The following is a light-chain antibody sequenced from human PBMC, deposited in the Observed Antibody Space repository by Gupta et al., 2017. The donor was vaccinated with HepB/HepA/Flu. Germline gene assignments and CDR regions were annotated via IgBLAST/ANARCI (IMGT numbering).Light chain of an antibody. CDR1: SNNVGNQG. CDR3: SAWDSSLSVVV. J-gene: IGLJ2*01. V-gene: IGLV10-54*04. CDR2: RNN. Sequence: AGLTQPTSVFKGLRQPATLTCTGNSNNVGNQGAAWLQQHQGHPPKLLSYRNNNRPSGISERFSASRSGNTASLTITGLQPEDEADYYCSAWDSSLSVVVFGGGTKLTVL.